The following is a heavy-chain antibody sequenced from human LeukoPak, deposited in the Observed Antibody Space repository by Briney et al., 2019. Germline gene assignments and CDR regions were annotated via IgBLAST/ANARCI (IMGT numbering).Heavy chain of an antibody. D-gene: IGHD2-21*02. CDR1: GFTFSIYS. J-gene: IGHJ3*01. CDR2: ISSKSSPI. CDR3: AREDCGGDCLSIYAFNL. Sequence: GGSLRLSCAASGFTFSIYSMNWVRQAPGKGLEWVSYISSKSSPIYYADSVKDRFTISRDNAKNSLYLQMNSLRGEDTAVYYCAREDCGGDCLSIYAFNLGGQETMVTVSS. V-gene: IGHV3-48*01.